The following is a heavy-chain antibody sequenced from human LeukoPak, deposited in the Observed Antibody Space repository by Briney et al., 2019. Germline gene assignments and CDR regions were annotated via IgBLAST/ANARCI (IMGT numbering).Heavy chain of an antibody. CDR3: ARDSGTTGEVKFDP. Sequence: SETLSLTCTVSGGSISSYYWSWIRQPPGKGLEWIGRIYASVTITYNPSLESRVSMSVDTSKDQFSLNLSSVTAADTALYYCARDSGTTGEVKFDPWGQGTLVTVSS. J-gene: IGHJ5*02. V-gene: IGHV4-4*07. CDR1: GGSISSYY. CDR2: IYASVTI. D-gene: IGHD3-10*01.